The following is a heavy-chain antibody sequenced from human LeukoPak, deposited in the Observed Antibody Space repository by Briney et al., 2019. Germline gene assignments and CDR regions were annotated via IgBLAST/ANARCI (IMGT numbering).Heavy chain of an antibody. V-gene: IGHV1-46*01. CDR2: INPSGGST. Sequence: ASVKVSCKTSGYTFTGYYMHWVRQAPGQGLEWMGIINPSGGSTSYAQKFQGRVTMTRNTSISTAYMELSSLRSEDTAAYYCARVAYRWFGELWEYYFDYWGQGTLVTVSS. CDR3: ARVAYRWFGELWEYYFDY. J-gene: IGHJ4*02. CDR1: GYTFTGYY. D-gene: IGHD3-10*01.